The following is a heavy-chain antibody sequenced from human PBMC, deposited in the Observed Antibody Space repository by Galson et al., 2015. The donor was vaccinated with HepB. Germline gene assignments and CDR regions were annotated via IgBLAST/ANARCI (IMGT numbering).Heavy chain of an antibody. J-gene: IGHJ4*02. CDR1: GFTFSSYS. CDR3: AREFAPPRGYCSSTSCYVFDY. D-gene: IGHD2-2*01. V-gene: IGHV3-48*01. CDR2: ISSSSSTI. Sequence: SLRLSCAASGFTFSSYSMNWVRQAPGKGLEWVSYISSSSSTIYYADSVKGRFTISRDNAKNSLYLQMNSLRAEDTAVYYCAREFAPPRGYCSSTSCYVFDYWGQGTLVTVSS.